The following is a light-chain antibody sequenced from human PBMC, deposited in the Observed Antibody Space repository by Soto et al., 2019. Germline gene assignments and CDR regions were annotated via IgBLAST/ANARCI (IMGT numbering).Light chain of an antibody. V-gene: IGKV4-1*01. CDR2: WAY. J-gene: IGKJ1*01. Sequence: IVMTQSPDFLAVSLGERATINCKSIQSVLYSPNNKTYFAWYQQKPGQPPKLLIYWAYTRESGVPGRFSGSGSGTDFTLTISSLQAEDVAVYYCHQYYSAPQTFGQGTKVEIK. CDR3: HQYYSAPQT. CDR1: QSVLYSPNNKTY.